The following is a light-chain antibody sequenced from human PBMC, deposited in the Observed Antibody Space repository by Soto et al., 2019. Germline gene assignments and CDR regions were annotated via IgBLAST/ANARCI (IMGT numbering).Light chain of an antibody. J-gene: IGKJ4*01. CDR1: HSVSTN. CDR2: GAS. CDR3: QQYNKWPPLT. Sequence: EIVMTQSPATLSVSPGERASLSCRASHSVSTNVAWYQQQPGQAPRRLIYGASSKATGIPAKFSGSGSGTEFTLTISSLQSEDFSVYYCQQYNKWPPLTFGGGTKVDIK. V-gene: IGKV3-15*01.